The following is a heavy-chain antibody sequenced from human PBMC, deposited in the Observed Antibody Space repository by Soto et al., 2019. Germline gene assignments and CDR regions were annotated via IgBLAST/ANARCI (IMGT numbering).Heavy chain of an antibody. V-gene: IGHV3-23*01. D-gene: IGHD3-10*01. CDR2: ISGGAGDT. Sequence: EVQLLESGGGSVQPGGSLRLSCAASGFAFSNYAMNWVRQAPGKGLEWVSAISGGAGDTYYADSVKGRFTISRDNSKNTLYLQMKSLRAEDTAVYFCAKSSRFTLVRGVTDYWGQGTLVTVSS. CDR1: GFAFSNYA. J-gene: IGHJ4*02. CDR3: AKSSRFTLVRGVTDY.